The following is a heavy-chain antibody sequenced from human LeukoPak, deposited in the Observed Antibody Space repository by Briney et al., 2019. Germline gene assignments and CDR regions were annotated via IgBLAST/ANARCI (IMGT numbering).Heavy chain of an antibody. Sequence: SETLSLTCTVSGGSISSSSYYWGWIRQPPEKGLEWIGYIYYSGSTNYNPSLKSRVTISVDTSKNQFSLKLSSVTAADMAVYYCARRRGASWFDPWGQGTLVTVSS. CDR1: GGSISSSSYY. V-gene: IGHV4-61*05. D-gene: IGHD3-10*01. CDR3: ARRRGASWFDP. CDR2: IYYSGST. J-gene: IGHJ5*02.